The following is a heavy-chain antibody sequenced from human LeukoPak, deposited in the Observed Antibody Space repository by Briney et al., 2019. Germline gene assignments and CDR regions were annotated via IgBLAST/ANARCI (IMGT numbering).Heavy chain of an antibody. V-gene: IGHV3-7*01. CDR3: ARGYCSGSTCYSGFYFDY. CDR2: IKQDESEK. J-gene: IGHJ4*02. CDR1: GFTFSSYW. Sequence: GGSLRLSCAASGFTFSSYWMSWIRRAPGKGLEWVANIKQDESEKYFVDSVKGRFTISRDNAKNSLYLQMNSLRAEDTAVYYCARGYCSGSTCYSGFYFDYWGQGALVTVSS. D-gene: IGHD2-15*01.